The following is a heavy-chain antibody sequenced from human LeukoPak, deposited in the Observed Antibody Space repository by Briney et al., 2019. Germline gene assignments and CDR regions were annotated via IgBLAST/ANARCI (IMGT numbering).Heavy chain of an antibody. V-gene: IGHV3-7*01. J-gene: IGHJ5*02. CDR1: GFTFRRYW. CDR2: IKQDGSEK. D-gene: IGHD5-18*01. Sequence: GGSLRLSCAASGFTFRRYWMSWVRQAPGKGLEWVANIKQDGSEKYYVDSVKGRFTISRDNAKNSLYLQMNSLRAEDTAVYYCARDSGTGMATMGDWFDPWGQGTLVTVSS. CDR3: ARDSGTGMATMGDWFDP.